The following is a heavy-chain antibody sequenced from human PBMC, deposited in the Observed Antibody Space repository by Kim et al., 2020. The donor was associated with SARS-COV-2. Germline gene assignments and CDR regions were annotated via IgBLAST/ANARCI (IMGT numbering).Heavy chain of an antibody. D-gene: IGHD6-19*01. J-gene: IGHJ4*02. Sequence: LETLSLTCTVSGGSISSYYWSWIRQPPGKGLEWIGYIYYSGNTNYNPSLKSRVTISVDTSKNQFSLKLSSVTAADTAVYYCAREPVPAEFDYWGQGTLVTVSS. V-gene: IGHV4-59*13. CDR2: IYYSGNT. CDR3: AREPVPAEFDY. CDR1: GGSISSYY.